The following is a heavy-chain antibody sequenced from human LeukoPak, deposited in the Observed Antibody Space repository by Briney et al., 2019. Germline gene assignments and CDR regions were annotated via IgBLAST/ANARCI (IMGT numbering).Heavy chain of an antibody. CDR2: ISYEGSNK. J-gene: IGHJ4*02. Sequence: GGSLRLSCAASGFTFSSYGMHWVRQAPGKGLEWVAVISYEGSNKYYADSVKGRFTISRDNSKNTLYLQMNSLRAEDTAVYYCAKDGGDYGIRGYYFDYWGQGTLVTVSS. V-gene: IGHV3-30*18. D-gene: IGHD4-17*01. CDR1: GFTFSSYG. CDR3: AKDGGDYGIRGYYFDY.